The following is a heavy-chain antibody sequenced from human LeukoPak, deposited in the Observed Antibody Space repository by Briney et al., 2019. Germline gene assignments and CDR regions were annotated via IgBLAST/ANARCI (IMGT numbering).Heavy chain of an antibody. CDR3: ARYRQFSDAFDI. V-gene: IGHV1-8*01. CDR2: MNPNSGNT. CDR1: GYTFTSYD. Sequence: GASVKVSCKASGYTFTSYDINWVRQATGQGLEWMGWMNPNSGNTGYAQKFQGRVTMTRNTSISTAYMELRSLRSDDTAVYYCARYRQFSDAFDIWGQGTMVTASS. J-gene: IGHJ3*02.